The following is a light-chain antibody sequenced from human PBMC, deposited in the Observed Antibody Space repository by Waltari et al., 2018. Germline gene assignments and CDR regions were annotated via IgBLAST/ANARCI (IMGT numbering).Light chain of an antibody. V-gene: IGKV3-20*01. J-gene: IGKJ1*01. CDR3: QQYGSSPWT. Sequence: EIALTQSPGTLSLSPGERATLSCRASQSVSTSYLALYQQKPGQAPRVLIHGASNRATGIPDRFSGSGSGTDFTLTISRLEPEDFAVYYCQQYGSSPWTFGQGTKVEIK. CDR2: GAS. CDR1: QSVSTSY.